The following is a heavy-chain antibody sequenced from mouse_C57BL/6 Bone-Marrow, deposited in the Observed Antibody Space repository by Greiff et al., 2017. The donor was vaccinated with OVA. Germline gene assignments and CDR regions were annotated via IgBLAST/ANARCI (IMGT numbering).Heavy chain of an antibody. CDR1: GFSLTSYG. Sequence: VKLMESGPGLVQPSQSLSITCTVSGFSLTSYGVHWVRQSPGKGLEWLGVIWRGGSTDYNAAFMSRLSITKDNSKSQVFFKMNSLQADDTAIYYCAKNPRSSHSYWYFDVWGTGTTVTVSS. CDR3: AKNPRSSHSYWYFDV. D-gene: IGHD1-1*01. CDR2: IWRGGST. J-gene: IGHJ1*03. V-gene: IGHV2-5*01.